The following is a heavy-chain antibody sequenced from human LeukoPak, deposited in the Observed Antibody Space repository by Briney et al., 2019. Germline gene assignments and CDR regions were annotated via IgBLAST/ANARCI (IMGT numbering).Heavy chain of an antibody. J-gene: IGHJ5*02. CDR3: ASHLARGDSSGPGSWFDP. V-gene: IGHV4-38-2*02. Sequence: PSETLSLTCTVSGYSISSGYYWGWIRQPPGKGLEWIGEINHSGSTNYNPSLKSRVTISVDTSKNQFSLKLSSVTAADTAVYYCASHLARGDSSGPGSWFDPWGQGTLVTVSS. CDR1: GYSISSGYY. CDR2: INHSGST. D-gene: IGHD6-19*01.